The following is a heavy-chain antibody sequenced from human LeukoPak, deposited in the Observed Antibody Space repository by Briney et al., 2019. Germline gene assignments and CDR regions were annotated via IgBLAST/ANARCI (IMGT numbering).Heavy chain of an antibody. Sequence: VGSLRLSCAVSGCPFINSWMYWVRQAPGKGLEGVANIKKDGSGIYYVDSVKGRFIISRDNARNSLYLQMNRLRVEDTAVYFCAGGSSMEVWGKGTAVTVSS. J-gene: IGHJ6*04. D-gene: IGHD3-16*01. CDR3: AGGSSMEV. CDR1: GCPFINSW. V-gene: IGHV3-7*03. CDR2: IKKDGSGI.